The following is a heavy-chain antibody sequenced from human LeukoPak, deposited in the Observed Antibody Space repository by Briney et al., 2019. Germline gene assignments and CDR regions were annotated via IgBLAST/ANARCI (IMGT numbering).Heavy chain of an antibody. D-gene: IGHD6-13*01. V-gene: IGHV4-59*12. CDR1: GGSISSYY. CDR3: ARGFYSSSWYASRWFDP. J-gene: IGHJ5*02. CDR2: IYYSGST. Sequence: SETLSLTCTVSGGSISSYYWSWIRQPPGKGLEWIGYIYYSGSTNYNPSLKSRVTISVDTSKNQFSLKLSSVTAADTAVYYCARGFYSSSWYASRWFDPWGQGTLVTVSS.